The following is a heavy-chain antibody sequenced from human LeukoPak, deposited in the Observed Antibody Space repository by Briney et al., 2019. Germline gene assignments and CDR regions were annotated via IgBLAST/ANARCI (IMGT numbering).Heavy chain of an antibody. D-gene: IGHD6-19*01. CDR1: GFTFSSYA. CDR3: AKDSRIAVAGRGDLDY. Sequence: TGGSLRLSCAASGFTFSSYAMSWVRQAPGKGLEWVSAISGSGGSTYYADSVKGRFTISRDSSKNTLYLQMNSLRAEDTAVYYCAKDSRIAVAGRGDLDYWGQGTLVTVSS. V-gene: IGHV3-23*01. CDR2: ISGSGGST. J-gene: IGHJ4*02.